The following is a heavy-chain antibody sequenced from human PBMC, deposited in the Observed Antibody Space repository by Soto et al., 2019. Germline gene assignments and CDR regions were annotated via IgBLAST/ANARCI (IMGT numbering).Heavy chain of an antibody. J-gene: IGHJ4*02. D-gene: IGHD6-19*01. Sequence: QLQLQESGPGLVKPSETLSLTCTVSGGSISSSSYYWGWIRQPPGKGLEWIGSIYYSGSTYYNPSLKSRVTISVDTSKNQFSLKLSSVTAADTAVYDCASLGAGTYYFDYWGQGTLVTVSS. CDR1: GGSISSSSYY. CDR2: IYYSGST. CDR3: ASLGAGTYYFDY. V-gene: IGHV4-39*01.